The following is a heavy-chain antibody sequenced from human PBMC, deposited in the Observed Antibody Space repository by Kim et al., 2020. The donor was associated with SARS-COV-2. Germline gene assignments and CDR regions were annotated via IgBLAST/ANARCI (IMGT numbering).Heavy chain of an antibody. J-gene: IGHJ6*02. CDR2: IIPIFGTA. V-gene: IGHV1-69*13. Sequence: ASVKVSCKASGGTFSSYAISWVRQAPGQGLEWMGGIIPIFGTANYAQKFQGRVTITADESTSTAYMELSSLRSEDTAVYYCARGPRGAAAYYYGMDVWGQGTTVTVSS. D-gene: IGHD6-13*01. CDR1: GGTFSSYA. CDR3: ARGPRGAAAYYYGMDV.